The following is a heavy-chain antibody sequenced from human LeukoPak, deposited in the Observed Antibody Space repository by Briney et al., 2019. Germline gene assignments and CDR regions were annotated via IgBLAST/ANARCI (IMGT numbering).Heavy chain of an antibody. CDR2: IYYSGST. D-gene: IGHD3-10*01. CDR1: GGSISTYY. J-gene: IGHJ4*02. CDR3: ARASRSVVRGARKFDY. Sequence: PSETLSLTCTVSGGSISTYYWSWIRQPPGKGLEWIGYIYYSGSTNYNPSLKSRVTISVDTSKNQFSLKLSSVTAADTAVYYCARASRSVVRGARKFDYWGQGTLVTVSS. V-gene: IGHV4-59*12.